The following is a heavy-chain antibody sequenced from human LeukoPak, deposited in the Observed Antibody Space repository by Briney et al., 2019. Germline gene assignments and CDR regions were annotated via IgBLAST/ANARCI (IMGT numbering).Heavy chain of an antibody. J-gene: IGHJ3*02. V-gene: IGHV1-24*01. Sequence: EASVKVSCKASGYTLTELSMHWVRQAPGKGLEWMGGFDPEDGETIYAQKFQGRVTMTEDTSTDTAYMELSSLRSEDTAVYYCARGDHVRIYAEGAFDIWGQGTMVTVSS. D-gene: IGHD5/OR15-5a*01. CDR3: ARGDHVRIYAEGAFDI. CDR2: FDPEDGET. CDR1: GYTLTELS.